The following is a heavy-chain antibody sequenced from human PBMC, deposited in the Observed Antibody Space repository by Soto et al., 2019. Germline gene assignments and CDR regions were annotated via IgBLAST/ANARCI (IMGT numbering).Heavy chain of an antibody. CDR1: GYSFTSYG. D-gene: IGHD3-16*01. V-gene: IGHV1-18*04. CDR2: ISGYDGKA. J-gene: IGHJ6*02. Sequence: QVHLTQSGPEVKRPGASVKVSCKTSGYSFTSYGISWVRQAPGQGLEWVGWISGYDGKANYAQKLHGRVAMMTDTSTTTAYMELRGLRSDDTAVYFCARRTRKKNYFYDNFFYDMDVWGQGTTVTVSS. CDR3: ARRTRKKNYFYDNFFYDMDV.